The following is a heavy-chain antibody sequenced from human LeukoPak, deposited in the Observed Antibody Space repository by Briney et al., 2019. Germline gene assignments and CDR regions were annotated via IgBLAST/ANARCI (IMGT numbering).Heavy chain of an antibody. CDR3: ARSGFPDAFDI. V-gene: IGHV4-39*01. CDR1: GGSNSSSSYY. Sequence: PSETLSLTCTVSGGSNSSSSYYWGWIRQPPGKGLEWIGSIYYSGSTYYNPSLKSRVTISVDTSKNQFSLKLSSVTAADTAVYYCARSGFPDAFDIWGQGTMVTVSS. CDR2: IYYSGST. D-gene: IGHD1-26*01. J-gene: IGHJ3*02.